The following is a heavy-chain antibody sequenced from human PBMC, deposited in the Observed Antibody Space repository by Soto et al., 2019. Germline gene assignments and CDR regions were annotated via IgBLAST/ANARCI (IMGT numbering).Heavy chain of an antibody. CDR1: GADINTYY. CDR2: IHSTRSP. D-gene: IGHD4-17*01. J-gene: IGHJ5*02. CDR3: ARSPAYGDYANLDT. V-gene: IGHV4-4*07. Sequence: SETLSLTCSVSGADINTYYWNWIRQPAGKGLEWIGRIHSTRSPNYNPSLKSRVTMSVDTSKNQFSLKLNLTSVTAADTAVYYCARSPAYGDYANLDTWGQGTLVTVSS.